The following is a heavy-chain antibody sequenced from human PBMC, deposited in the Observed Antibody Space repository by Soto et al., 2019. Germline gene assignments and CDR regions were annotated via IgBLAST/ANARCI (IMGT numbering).Heavy chain of an antibody. Sequence: PSETLFLTCAVHGGSFRGNYWGWIGRPAGKGLEGIGELNHSGSSNYNPSLKSRVTISVDTSKNQFSLKLISVSAADTAVYYCASLSLGYFYYGSGSYYNVWICNYYYYGMDVWCQGTTVS. CDR1: GGSFRGNY. CDR3: ASLSLGYFYYGSGSYYNVWICNYYYYGMDV. D-gene: IGHD3-10*01. V-gene: IGHV4-34*01. J-gene: IGHJ6*02. CDR2: LNHSGSS.